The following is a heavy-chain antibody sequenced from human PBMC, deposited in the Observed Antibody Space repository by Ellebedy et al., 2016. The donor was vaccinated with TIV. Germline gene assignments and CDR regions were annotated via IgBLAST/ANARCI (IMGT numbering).Heavy chain of an antibody. V-gene: IGHV3-74*01. Sequence: PGGSLRLSCAASGFTLSSYWMHWVRQAPGKGPVWVSRMNSDGSTINYADSVKGRFTISRDNAKNSLYLQMNSLRDEDTAVYYCHGWELLERRFDYWGQGTLVTVSS. J-gene: IGHJ4*02. CDR3: HGWELLERRFDY. CDR2: MNSDGSTI. CDR1: GFTLSSYW. D-gene: IGHD1-26*01.